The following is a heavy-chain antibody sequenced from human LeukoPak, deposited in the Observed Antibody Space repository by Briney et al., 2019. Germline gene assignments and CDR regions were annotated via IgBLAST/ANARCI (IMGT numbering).Heavy chain of an antibody. D-gene: IGHD3-22*01. CDR1: GFTFSSYW. V-gene: IGHV3-7*01. CDR3: ARWSRDYYDSSGYYSDY. Sequence: GGSLRLSWAASGFTFSSYWMSWVRQAPGKGLEWVANIKHAGSEKYYVDSVKGRFTISRDNAKNSLYLQMNSLRAEDTAVYYCARWSRDYYDSSGYYSDYWGQGTLVTVSS. J-gene: IGHJ4*02. CDR2: IKHAGSEK.